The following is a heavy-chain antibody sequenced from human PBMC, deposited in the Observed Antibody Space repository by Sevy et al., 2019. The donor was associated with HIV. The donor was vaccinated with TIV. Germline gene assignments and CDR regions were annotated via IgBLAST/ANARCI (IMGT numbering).Heavy chain of an antibody. CDR2: LWYDGSNK. V-gene: IGHV3-33*01. CDR3: ARAWGSYRYARLYY. Sequence: GGSLRLSCAASGFSFSSYGMHWVRQAPGKGLEWVAVLWYDGSNKYYGDSVKGRFTISRDNSKNTLYLQMNSLRADDTAMYYCARAWGSYRYARLYYWGQGTLVTVSS. J-gene: IGHJ4*02. CDR1: GFSFSSYG. D-gene: IGHD3-16*02.